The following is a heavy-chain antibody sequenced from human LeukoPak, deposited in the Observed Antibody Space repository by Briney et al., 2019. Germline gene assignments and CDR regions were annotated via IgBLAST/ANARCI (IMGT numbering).Heavy chain of an antibody. J-gene: IGHJ4*02. V-gene: IGHV3-33*06. CDR3: AKGGWASTYYDFWSGYSTVNYFDY. CDR2: IWYDGSNK. Sequence: PGRSLRLSCAASGFTFSSYGMHWVRQAPGKGLEWVAAIWYDGSNKYYADSVKGRFTISRDNSKNTLYLQMNSLRAEDTAVYYCAKGGWASTYYDFWSGYSTVNYFDYWGQGTLVTVSS. D-gene: IGHD3-3*01. CDR1: GFTFSSYG.